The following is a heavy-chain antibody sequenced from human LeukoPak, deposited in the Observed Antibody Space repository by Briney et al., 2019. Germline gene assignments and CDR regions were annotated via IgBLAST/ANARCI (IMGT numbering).Heavy chain of an antibody. CDR1: GGSISSYY. J-gene: IGHJ4*02. D-gene: IGHD5-24*01. Sequence: PSETLSLTCTVSGGSISSYYWSWIRQPPGKGLEWIGYIYYSGSTNYNPSLKSRVTISVDTSKNQFSLKLSSVTAADTAVYYCARHKGGSRDGYYYFDYWGQGTLVTVSS. V-gene: IGHV4-59*08. CDR2: IYYSGST. CDR3: ARHKGGSRDGYYYFDY.